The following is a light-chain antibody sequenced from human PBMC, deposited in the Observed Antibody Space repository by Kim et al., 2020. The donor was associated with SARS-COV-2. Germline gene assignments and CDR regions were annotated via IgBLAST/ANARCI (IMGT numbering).Light chain of an antibody. CDR2: DAF. Sequence: EIVMTQSPATLSVSPGERVTQSCRASQSVSSKLAWYQQKPGQAPRLLIYDAFTRATGIPARFSGSGSGTEFALTISSLQSEDFAVYYGQQYDNWPRTFGQGTKVDIK. V-gene: IGKV3-15*01. CDR1: QSVSSK. CDR3: QQYDNWPRT. J-gene: IGKJ1*01.